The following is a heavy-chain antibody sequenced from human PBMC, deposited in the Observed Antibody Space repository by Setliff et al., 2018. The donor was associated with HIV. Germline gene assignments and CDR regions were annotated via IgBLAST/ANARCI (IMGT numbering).Heavy chain of an antibody. CDR1: GGSVGSSSYY. J-gene: IGHJ3*01. CDR3: ARDDSIVLVPAIMRGDGFDF. Sequence: SETLSLTCTVSGGSVGSSSYYWAWIRQPPGKGLEWIGSVYYTGSIKYNPSLESRVTISIDTPENQLSLRLTSVTAADTAVYYCARDDSIVLVPAIMRGDGFDFWGQGTMVT. V-gene: IGHV4-39*07. D-gene: IGHD2-2*01. CDR2: VYYTGSI.